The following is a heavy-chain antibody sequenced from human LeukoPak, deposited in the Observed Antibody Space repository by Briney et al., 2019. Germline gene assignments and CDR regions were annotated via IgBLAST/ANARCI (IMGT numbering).Heavy chain of an antibody. CDR2: ISTSGGST. V-gene: IGHV3-64D*06. J-gene: IGHJ4*02. Sequence: GGSLRLSCSAPGFTFSSYAMHWVRQAPGKGLQYVSTISTSGGSTYYADSVKGRFTLSRDNSKNTVYLQMSSLITEDTAVYYCVKGLLVTSNFDYWGQGTLVTVSS. D-gene: IGHD4-23*01. CDR1: GFTFSSYA. CDR3: VKGLLVTSNFDY.